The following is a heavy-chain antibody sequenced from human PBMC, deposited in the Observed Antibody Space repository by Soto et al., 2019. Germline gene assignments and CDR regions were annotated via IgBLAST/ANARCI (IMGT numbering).Heavy chain of an antibody. CDR2: IYNSGST. V-gene: IGHV4-59*01. D-gene: IGHD1-26*01. Sequence: SETLSLTCTVSGGSISSYYWSWIRQPPGKGLEWIGYIYNSGSTNYNPSLKSRVTISVDTSKNQFSLKLSSVTAADTAVYYCATFSWVGATTGAFDIWGQGTMVTVSS. J-gene: IGHJ3*02. CDR1: GGSISSYY. CDR3: ATFSWVGATTGAFDI.